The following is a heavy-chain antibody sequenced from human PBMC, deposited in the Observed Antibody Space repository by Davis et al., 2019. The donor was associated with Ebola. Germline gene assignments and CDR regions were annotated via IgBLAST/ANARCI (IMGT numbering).Heavy chain of an antibody. D-gene: IGHD5-24*01. J-gene: IGHJ4*02. V-gene: IGHV1-69*13. CDR2: IIPIFGTA. CDR3: AREGEMATIGLEAILNPFDY. Sequence: SVKVSCKASGYTFTSYGISWVRQAPGQGLEWMGGIIPIFGTANYAQKFQGRVTITADESTSTAYMELSSLRSEDTAVYYCAREGEMATIGLEAILNPFDYWGQGTLVTVSS. CDR1: GYTFTSYG.